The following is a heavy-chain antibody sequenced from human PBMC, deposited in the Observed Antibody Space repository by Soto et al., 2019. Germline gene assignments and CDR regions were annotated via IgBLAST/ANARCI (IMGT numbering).Heavy chain of an antibody. J-gene: IGHJ4*02. Sequence: QVELKQSGPGLVRPSGTLSLTCRVSGTSISSTYWWTWVRQSPGKGLEWIGEIYHNGITKYNPSLKRRVSLSVDKSNKQFSLKLTSVTAADTAVYYCATVPPRIVVVLAEFPTWGQGTLVTVSS. CDR1: GTSISSTYW. CDR3: ATVPPRIVVVLAEFPT. V-gene: IGHV4-4*02. D-gene: IGHD2-21*01. CDR2: IYHNGIT.